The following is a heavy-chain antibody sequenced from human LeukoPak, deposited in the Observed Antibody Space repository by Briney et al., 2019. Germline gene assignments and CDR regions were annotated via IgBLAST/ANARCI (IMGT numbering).Heavy chain of an antibody. CDR3: ARENIVVVVAAMGSVYMDV. Sequence: GGSLRLSCAASGFTFSSYSMNWVRQAPGKGLEWVSYISSSSSTIYYADSVKGRFTISRDNAKNSLYLQMNSLRAEDTAVYYCARENIVVVVAAMGSVYMDVWGKGTTVTVSS. CDR1: GFTFSSYS. V-gene: IGHV3-48*01. D-gene: IGHD2-15*01. J-gene: IGHJ6*03. CDR2: ISSSSSTI.